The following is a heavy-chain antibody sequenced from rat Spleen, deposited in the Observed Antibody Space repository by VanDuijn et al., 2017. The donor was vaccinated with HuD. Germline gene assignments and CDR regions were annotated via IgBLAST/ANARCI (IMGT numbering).Heavy chain of an antibody. CDR2: ISYEGSST. J-gene: IGHJ2*01. CDR3: ARPTNFDY. CDR1: GFTFSDYY. Sequence: EVQLVESGGGLVQPGRSLKLSCAASGFTFSDYYMAWVRQAPKKGLEWVASISYEGSSTYYGDSVKGRFTISRDNAKSTLYLQMNSLRSEDTATYYCARPTNFDYWGQGVMVTVSS. V-gene: IGHV5-22*01. D-gene: IGHD3-1*01.